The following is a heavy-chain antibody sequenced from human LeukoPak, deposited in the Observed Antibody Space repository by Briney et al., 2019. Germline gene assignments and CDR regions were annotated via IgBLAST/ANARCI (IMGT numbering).Heavy chain of an antibody. CDR3: TTDLFSPGRYFDY. V-gene: IGHV3-15*01. CDR1: GFTFNDHY. J-gene: IGHJ4*02. D-gene: IGHD3-10*01. CDR2: IKSKTDGGTT. Sequence: GGSLRLSCATSGFTFNDHYLGWVRQAPGKGLEWVGRIKSKTDGGTTDYAAPVKGRFTISRDDSKNTLYLQMNSLKTEDTAVYYCTTDLFSPGRYFDYWGQGTLVTVSS.